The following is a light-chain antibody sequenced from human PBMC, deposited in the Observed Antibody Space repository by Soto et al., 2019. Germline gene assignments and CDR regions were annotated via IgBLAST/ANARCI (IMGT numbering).Light chain of an antibody. CDR2: EVS. Sequence: QSALTQPASVSGSPGQSITISCTGTSSDVGGYKFVSWYQHQPGKAPQLISYEVSNRPSGVSNRFSGSKSGNTASLTISGLQAEDEAEYYCNSYTSSNTRVFGGGTQLTVL. V-gene: IGLV2-14*01. J-gene: IGLJ2*01. CDR1: SSDVGGYKF. CDR3: NSYTSSNTRV.